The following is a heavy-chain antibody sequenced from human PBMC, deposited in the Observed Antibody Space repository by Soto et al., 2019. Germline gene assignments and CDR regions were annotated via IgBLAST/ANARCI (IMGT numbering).Heavy chain of an antibody. CDR3: ARPSYSCSWLPNLDS. CDR2: IVPIFGPA. V-gene: IGHV1-69*01. J-gene: IGHJ4*02. Sequence: VQLVQSGAEVRMPGSSVKVSCKASGGTFNNYAIHWVRQAPGQGLEWMGGIVPIFGPAKYAQKFRGRVRITADDSTSTAYMDLRSLTSEDTAIYYCARPSYSCSWLPNLDSWGQGTLVTVSS. D-gene: IGHD2-2*01. CDR1: GGTFNNYA.